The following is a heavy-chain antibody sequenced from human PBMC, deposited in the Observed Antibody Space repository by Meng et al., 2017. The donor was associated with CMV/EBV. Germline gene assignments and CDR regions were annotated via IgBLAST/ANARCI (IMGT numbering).Heavy chain of an antibody. Sequence: CSPSGFAFRSYAMGWVRQAPGKGLGWVSAISVSGGSPYYADSVKGRFTISRDNSKNTLYLQMNSLRAEDTAVYYCAKDTWIQLWPTHWGQGTLVTVSS. CDR1: GFAFRSYA. CDR2: ISVSGGSP. V-gene: IGHV3-23*01. J-gene: IGHJ4*02. D-gene: IGHD5-18*01. CDR3: AKDTWIQLWPTH.